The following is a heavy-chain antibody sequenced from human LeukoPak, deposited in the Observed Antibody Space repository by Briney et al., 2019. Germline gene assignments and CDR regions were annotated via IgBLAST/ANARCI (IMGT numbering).Heavy chain of an antibody. Sequence: GGSLRLSCAASGFTFSSYAMSWVRRAPGKGLEWVSAISGSGLSTYYADSVKGRFTISRDNSNNTVYLQMNGLRGEDTAVYYCAKRGGFDSSGYYQPPEDYWGQGTLVTVSS. CDR1: GFTFSSYA. J-gene: IGHJ4*02. CDR2: ISGSGLST. CDR3: AKRGGFDSSGYYQPPEDY. V-gene: IGHV3-23*01. D-gene: IGHD3-22*01.